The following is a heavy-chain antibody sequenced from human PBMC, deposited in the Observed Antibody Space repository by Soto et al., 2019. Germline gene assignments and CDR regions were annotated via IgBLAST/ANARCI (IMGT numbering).Heavy chain of an antibody. D-gene: IGHD5-12*01. V-gene: IGHV3-21*01. CDR1: GFTFSSYS. CDR3: ARDNEDGYNFNY. CDR2: ISSSSSYI. Sequence: GSLRLSCVASGFTFSSYSMNWVRQAPGKGLEWVSSISSSSSYIYYADSVKGRFTISRDNAKNSLYLQMNSLRAEDTAVYYCARDNEDGYNFNYWGQGTLVTVSS. J-gene: IGHJ4*02.